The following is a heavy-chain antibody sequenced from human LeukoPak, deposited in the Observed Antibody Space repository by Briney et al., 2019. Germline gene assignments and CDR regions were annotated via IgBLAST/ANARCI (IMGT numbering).Heavy chain of an antibody. CDR3: GRGAEWEPFDY. Sequence: ASVKVSCKASGYTFTGYYMHWVRQAPGHGLEWIGWINPNSGGTNYAQKCQGRVTMTRDTSISTAYMELRRLRSDDTAVYYCGRGAEWEPFDYWGQGTLVTVSS. D-gene: IGHD1-26*01. J-gene: IGHJ4*02. V-gene: IGHV1-2*02. CDR2: INPNSGGT. CDR1: GYTFTGYY.